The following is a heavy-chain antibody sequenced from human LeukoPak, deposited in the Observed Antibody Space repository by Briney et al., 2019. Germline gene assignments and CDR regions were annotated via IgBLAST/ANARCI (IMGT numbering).Heavy chain of an antibody. CDR1: GGSISSSSYS. Sequence: SETLSLTCTVSGGSISSSSYSWGWLRQPPGKGLEWIGEINHSGSTNYNPSLKSRVTISVDTSKNQFSLKLSSVTAADTAVYYCARVPGGYSSSWRKYYFDYWGQGTLVTVSS. CDR2: INHSGST. CDR3: ARVPGGYSSSWRKYYFDY. D-gene: IGHD6-13*01. J-gene: IGHJ4*02. V-gene: IGHV4-39*07.